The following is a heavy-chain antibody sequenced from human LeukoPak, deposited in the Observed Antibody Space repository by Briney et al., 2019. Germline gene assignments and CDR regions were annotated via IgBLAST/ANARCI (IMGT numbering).Heavy chain of an antibody. CDR3: ARNFRGMFDY. CDR1: RGSISSYY. CDR2: IYYSGST. D-gene: IGHD3-10*01. V-gene: IGHV4-59*12. Sequence: ASETLSLTCTVSRGSISSYYWSWIRQPPGKGLEWIGYIYYSGSTDYNPSLKSRVTISLDTSKNQFSLKLSSVTAADTAVYYCARNFRGMFDYWGQGTLVTVSS. J-gene: IGHJ4*02.